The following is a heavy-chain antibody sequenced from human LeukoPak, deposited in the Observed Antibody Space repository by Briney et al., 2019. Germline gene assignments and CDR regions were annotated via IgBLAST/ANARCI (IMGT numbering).Heavy chain of an antibody. CDR1: GFIFSSYS. CDR2: ISSSSSYI. D-gene: IGHD5-12*01. Sequence: GGSLRLSCAASGFIFSSYSMNWVRQAPGKGLEWVSSISSSSSYIYYADSVKGRFTISRDNAKNSLYLQMNSLRAEDTAVYYCGRAVSSGYDFAYYYYYGMDVWGKGTTVTVSS. CDR3: GRAVSSGYDFAYYYYYGMDV. V-gene: IGHV3-21*01. J-gene: IGHJ6*04.